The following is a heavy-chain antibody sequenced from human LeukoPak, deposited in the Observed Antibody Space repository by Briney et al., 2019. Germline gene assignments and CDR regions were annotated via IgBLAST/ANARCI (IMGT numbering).Heavy chain of an antibody. CDR1: GFTFSSYS. J-gene: IGHJ6*02. V-gene: IGHV3-48*02. Sequence: GGSLRLSCAASGFTFSSYSMNWVRQAPGKGLEWVSYISSSSSTIYYADSVKGRFTISRDNAKNSLYLQMNSLRDEDTAVYYCARDSAFPAAGTGRTGHYYYGMDVWGQGTTVTVSS. D-gene: IGHD6-13*01. CDR2: ISSSSSTI. CDR3: ARDSAFPAAGTGRTGHYYYGMDV.